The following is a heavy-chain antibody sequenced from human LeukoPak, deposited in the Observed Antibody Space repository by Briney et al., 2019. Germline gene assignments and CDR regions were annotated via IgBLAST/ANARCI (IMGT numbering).Heavy chain of an antibody. CDR3: ARGVWGLDY. J-gene: IGHJ4*02. D-gene: IGHD3-16*01. CDR1: GGSISSGGYS. Sequence: SQTLSLTCTVSGGSISSGGYSWSWIRQPPGKGLEWIGYIYHSGSTYYNPSLKSRVTISVDTSKNQFSLKLSSVTAADTAVYYCARGVWGLDYWGQGTLVTVSS. V-gene: IGHV4-30-2*01. CDR2: IYHSGST.